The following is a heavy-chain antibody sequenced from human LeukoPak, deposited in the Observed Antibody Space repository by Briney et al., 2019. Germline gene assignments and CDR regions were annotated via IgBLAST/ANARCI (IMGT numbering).Heavy chain of an antibody. Sequence: SVKVSRKASGGTFSSYAISWVRQAPGQGLEWMGGIIPIFGTANYAQKFQGRVTITADESTSTACMELSSLRSEDTAVYYCARQAGYCSSTSCSLNWFDPWGQGTLVTVSS. J-gene: IGHJ5*02. CDR1: GGTFSSYA. V-gene: IGHV1-69*13. CDR2: IIPIFGTA. D-gene: IGHD2-2*03. CDR3: ARQAGYCSSTSCSLNWFDP.